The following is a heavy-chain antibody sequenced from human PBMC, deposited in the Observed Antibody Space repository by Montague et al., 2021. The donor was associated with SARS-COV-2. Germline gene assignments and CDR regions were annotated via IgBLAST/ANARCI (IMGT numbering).Heavy chain of an antibody. J-gene: IGHJ4*02. CDR2: MYYRGST. CDR1: VGSISSSTYY. D-gene: IGHD6-19*01. CDR3: ATQEDPSGWIPGPFDF. V-gene: IGHV4-39*01. Sequence: SETLSLTCTVSVGSISSSTYYWAWIRQPPGKGLEWIGSMYYRGSTYYNPSLKSRVFISVDTTKKQLSLTLTSVTAADTAVYYCATQEDPSGWIPGPFDFWGQGTLLSVSS.